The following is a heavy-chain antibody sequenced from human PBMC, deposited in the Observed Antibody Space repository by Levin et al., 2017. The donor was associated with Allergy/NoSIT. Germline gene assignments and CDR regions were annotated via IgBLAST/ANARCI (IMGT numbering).Heavy chain of an antibody. D-gene: IGHD2-15*01. V-gene: IGHV3-48*01. Sequence: HGESLKISCAASGFTFSSYSINWVRQAPGKGLEWVSYISSSSSTIYYADSVKGRFTVSRDNAKNSLYLQMNSLRAEDTAVYYCARERVRGGSSFDYWGQGTLVTVSS. CDR3: ARERVRGGSSFDY. J-gene: IGHJ4*02. CDR1: GFTFSSYS. CDR2: ISSSSSTI.